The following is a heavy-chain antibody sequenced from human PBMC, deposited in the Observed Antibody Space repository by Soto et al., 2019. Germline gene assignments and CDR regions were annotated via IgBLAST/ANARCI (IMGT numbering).Heavy chain of an antibody. Sequence: SETLSLTCTVSGGSIRNYFWTWIRQPAGKGLEWIGRIYSSGNTFYNASLKSRVTMSIDMSKNQFSLKLSSMTAADTAVYYCLRDVESPGISGSWGAFDIWGQGTVVTVSS. CDR3: LRDVESPGISGSWGAFDI. D-gene: IGHD1-20*01. J-gene: IGHJ3*02. CDR1: GGSIRNYF. CDR2: IYSSGNT. V-gene: IGHV4-4*07.